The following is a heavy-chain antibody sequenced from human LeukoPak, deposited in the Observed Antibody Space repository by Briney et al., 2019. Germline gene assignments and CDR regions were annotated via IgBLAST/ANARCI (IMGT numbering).Heavy chain of an antibody. V-gene: IGHV3-23*01. CDR3: ARVGSSSWYHDY. Sequence: GSLRLSCAASGFTFSSYAMSWVRQAPGKGLEWVSAISGSGGSTYYADSVKGRFTISRDNSKNTLYLQMNSLRAEDTAVYYCARVGSSSWYHDYWGQGTLVTVSS. CDR1: GFTFSSYA. CDR2: ISGSGGST. D-gene: IGHD6-13*01. J-gene: IGHJ4*02.